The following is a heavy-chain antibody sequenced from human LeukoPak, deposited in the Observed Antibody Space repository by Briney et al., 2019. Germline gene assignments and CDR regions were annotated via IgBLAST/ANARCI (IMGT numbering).Heavy chain of an antibody. Sequence: GGSLRLSCAASGFTFSSYAMHWVRQAPGKGLEWVAVISYDGSNKYYADSVKGRFTISRDNSKNTLYLQMNSLRAEDTAVYYCARDTGEPNDYWGQGTLVTVSS. CDR2: ISYDGSNK. J-gene: IGHJ4*02. V-gene: IGHV3-30-3*01. D-gene: IGHD3-10*01. CDR1: GFTFSSYA. CDR3: ARDTGEPNDY.